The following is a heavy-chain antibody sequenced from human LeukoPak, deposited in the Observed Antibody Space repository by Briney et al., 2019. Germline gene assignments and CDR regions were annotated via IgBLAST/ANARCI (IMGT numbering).Heavy chain of an antibody. CDR1: GYTFTSYG. D-gene: IGHD6-13*01. Sequence: GASVKVSCKASGYTFTSYGISWVRQAPGQGLEWMGRIIPILGIANYAQKFQGRVTITADKSTSTAYMELSSLRSEDTAVYYCASTAPLELHSSRIDYWGQGTLVTVSS. V-gene: IGHV1-69*04. CDR2: IIPILGIA. J-gene: IGHJ4*02. CDR3: ASTAPLELHSSRIDY.